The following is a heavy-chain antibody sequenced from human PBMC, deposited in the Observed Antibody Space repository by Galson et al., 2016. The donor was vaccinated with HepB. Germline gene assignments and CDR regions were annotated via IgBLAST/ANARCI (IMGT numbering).Heavy chain of an antibody. J-gene: IGHJ4*02. CDR3: ARDPTYCGGDCYRFDY. Sequence: SLRLSCAASGFTFSSYSMNWVRQAPGKGLEWVSSISSSSSYIYYADSVKGRFTISRDNAKNSLYLQMNSLRAEDTAVYYCARDPTYCGGDCYRFDYWVQGTLGTVSS. CDR2: ISSSSSYI. V-gene: IGHV3-21*01. D-gene: IGHD2-21*02. CDR1: GFTFSSYS.